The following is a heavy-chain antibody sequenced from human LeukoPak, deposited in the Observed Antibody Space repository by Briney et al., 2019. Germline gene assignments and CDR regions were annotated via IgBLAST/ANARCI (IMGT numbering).Heavy chain of an antibody. D-gene: IGHD6-13*01. CDR3: AREYSSSSWFDP. V-gene: IGHV4-59*01. J-gene: IGHJ5*02. CDR2: IYYSGST. CDR1: GGSISSYY. Sequence: PSETLSLTCTVSGGSISSYYWSWLRQPPGKGLEWIGYIYYSGSTNYNPSLKSRVTISVDTSKNQFSLKLSSVTAADTAVYYCAREYSSSSWFDPWGQGTLVTGSS.